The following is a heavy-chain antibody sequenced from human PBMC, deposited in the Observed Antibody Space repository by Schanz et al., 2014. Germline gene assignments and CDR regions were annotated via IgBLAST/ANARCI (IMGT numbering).Heavy chain of an antibody. D-gene: IGHD3-10*01. CDR3: ARGPIPIQGVPMDF. CDR2: IGYDGSEK. Sequence: QVQLVASGGGVVQPGRSLRLSCATSGLNFDYYGMNWVRQAPGKGLEWVANIGYDGSEKYYVDSVKGRFTISRDNSKDTLYLQMSGLTPEDTAVYYCARGPIPIQGVPMDFWGQGTLVTVSS. J-gene: IGHJ4*02. V-gene: IGHV3-33*01. CDR1: GLNFDYYG.